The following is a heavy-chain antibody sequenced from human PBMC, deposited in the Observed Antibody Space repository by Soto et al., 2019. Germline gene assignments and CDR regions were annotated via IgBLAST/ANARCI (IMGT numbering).Heavy chain of an antibody. CDR3: ARSSGGNFGIIIEGSNWFDP. V-gene: IGHV1-46*01. J-gene: IGHJ5*02. D-gene: IGHD3-3*01. CDR1: GGTPSNSA. Sequence: ASVKVSCKASGGTPSNSAFSWVRQAPGQGLEWMGVINPHGGSTKYAQKFQGRITMTRNTSRSTVYMELSSLRSDDTAIYYCARSSGGNFGIIIEGSNWFDPWGQGTLVTVSS. CDR2: INPHGGST.